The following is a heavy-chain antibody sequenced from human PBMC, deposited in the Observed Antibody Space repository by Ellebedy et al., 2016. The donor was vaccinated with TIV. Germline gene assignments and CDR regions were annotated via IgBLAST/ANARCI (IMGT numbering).Heavy chain of an antibody. Sequence: GESLKISXAASGFTFSSYWMSWVRQAPGKGLEWVANIKQDGSEKYYVDSVKGRFTISRDNAENSLYLQMNSLRAEDTAVYYCARDLYGMDVWGQGTTVTVSS. CDR3: ARDLYGMDV. J-gene: IGHJ6*02. CDR2: IKQDGSEK. V-gene: IGHV3-7*01. CDR1: GFTFSSYW.